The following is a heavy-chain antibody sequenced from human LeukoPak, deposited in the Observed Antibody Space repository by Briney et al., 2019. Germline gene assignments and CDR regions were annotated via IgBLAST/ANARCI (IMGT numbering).Heavy chain of an antibody. Sequence: SETLSLTCAVYGGSFSGYYWSWIRQPPGKGLEWIGEINHSGSTNYNPSLKSRVTISVDTSKNQFPLKLSSVTAADTAVYYCARGSRVVVPAALAYYYYYYMDVWGKGTTVTVSS. J-gene: IGHJ6*03. V-gene: IGHV4-34*01. D-gene: IGHD2-2*01. CDR2: INHSGST. CDR3: ARGSRVVVPAALAYYYYYYMDV. CDR1: GGSFSGYY.